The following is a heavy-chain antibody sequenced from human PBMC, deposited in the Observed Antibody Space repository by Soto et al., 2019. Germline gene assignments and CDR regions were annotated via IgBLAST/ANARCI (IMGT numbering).Heavy chain of an antibody. Sequence: NPSETLSLTCTVSGGSISSGGYYWSWIRQHPGKGLEWIGYIYYSGSTYYNPSLKSRVTISVDTSKNQFSLKLSSVTAADTAVYYCARTRTGITIFGVVSYNWFDPWGQGTLVTVSS. J-gene: IGHJ5*02. D-gene: IGHD3-3*01. CDR1: GGSISSGGYY. CDR3: ARTRTGITIFGVVSYNWFDP. CDR2: IYYSGST. V-gene: IGHV4-31*03.